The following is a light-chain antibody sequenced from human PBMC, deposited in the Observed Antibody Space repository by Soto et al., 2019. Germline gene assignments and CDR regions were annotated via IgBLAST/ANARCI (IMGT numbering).Light chain of an antibody. Sequence: QAVVTQPPSASGTPGQRVTISCSGSYSNIGRNIVNWHQQLPGTAPKLLIYSNDQRPSGVPDRFSGSKSGTSASLAISGLQSEDEADYYCATWDDSLSAGVFGGGTKLTVL. V-gene: IGLV1-44*01. CDR3: ATWDDSLSAGV. CDR1: YSNIGRNI. J-gene: IGLJ3*02. CDR2: SND.